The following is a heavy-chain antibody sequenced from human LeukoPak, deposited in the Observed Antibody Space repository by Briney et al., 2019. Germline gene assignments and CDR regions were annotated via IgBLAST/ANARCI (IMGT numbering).Heavy chain of an antibody. CDR1: GYTLTELS. Sequence: GASVKVSCKVSGYTLTELSMHWVRQAPGKGLEWMGGFDPEDGETIYAQKFQGRVTMTTDTSTSTAYMELRSLRSDDTAVYYCARDLPVYSRGGWLDPWGQGTLVTVSS. V-gene: IGHV1-24*01. CDR3: ARDLPVYSRGGWLDP. D-gene: IGHD2-15*01. CDR2: FDPEDGET. J-gene: IGHJ5*02.